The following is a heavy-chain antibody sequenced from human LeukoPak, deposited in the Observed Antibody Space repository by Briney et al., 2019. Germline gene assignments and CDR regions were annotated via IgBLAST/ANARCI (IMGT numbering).Heavy chain of an antibody. D-gene: IGHD5-24*01. V-gene: IGHV3-33*01. Sequence: GGSLRLSCAASGVTFSSYVTHWVRQAPGKGLEGVAVIWYDGSNKYYADSVKGRFTISRDNSKNTLYLQMNSLRAEDTAVYYCATDGYTREYYFDYWGQGPLVTVSS. CDR1: GVTFSSYV. CDR2: IWYDGSNK. CDR3: ATDGYTREYYFDY. J-gene: IGHJ4*02.